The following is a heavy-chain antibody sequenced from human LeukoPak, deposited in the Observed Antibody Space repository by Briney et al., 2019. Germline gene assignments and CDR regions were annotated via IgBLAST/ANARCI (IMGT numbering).Heavy chain of an antibody. D-gene: IGHD5-18*01. CDR2: IISSGSYI. CDR3: ARAKVGYSYGYYYYYGMDV. V-gene: IGHV3-21*04. J-gene: IGHJ6*02. CDR1: GFTFSSYT. Sequence: GGSLRLSCAASGFTFSSYTINWVRQAPGKGLEWVSSIISSGSYIYYADSVKGRFTISRDNAKNSLYLQMNRLRAEDTAVYYCARAKVGYSYGYYYYYGMDVWGQGTTVTVSS.